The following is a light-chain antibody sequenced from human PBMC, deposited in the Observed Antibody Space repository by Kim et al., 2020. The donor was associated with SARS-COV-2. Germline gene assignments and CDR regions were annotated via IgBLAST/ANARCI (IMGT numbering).Light chain of an antibody. CDR2: RND. J-gene: IGLJ3*02. CDR1: SSNIGSNY. Sequence: QSVVTQPPSASGTPGQSVTISCSGSSSNIGSNYVYWYQQLSGTAPKVLIYRNDERPSGVPDRFSGSKSGTSASLAISGLRSEDEADYYCAAWDDSLSGHWVFGGGTQLTVL. V-gene: IGLV1-47*01. CDR3: AAWDDSLSGHWV.